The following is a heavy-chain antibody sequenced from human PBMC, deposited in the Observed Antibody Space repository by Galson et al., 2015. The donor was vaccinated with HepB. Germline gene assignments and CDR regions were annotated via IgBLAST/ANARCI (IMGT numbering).Heavy chain of an antibody. D-gene: IGHD3-22*01. CDR2: INPSGGST. CDR1: GYTFTSYY. CDR3: ARQSYYYDSSGEDPLDY. V-gene: IGHV1-46*03. J-gene: IGHJ4*02. Sequence: SVKVSCKASGYTFTSYYMHWVRQAPGQGLEWMGIINPSGGSTSYAQKFQGRVTMTRDTSTSTVYMELSSLRSEDTAVYYCARQSYYYDSSGEDPLDYWGQGTPVTVSS.